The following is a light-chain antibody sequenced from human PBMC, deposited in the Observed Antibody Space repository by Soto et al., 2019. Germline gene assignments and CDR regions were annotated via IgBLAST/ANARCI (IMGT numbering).Light chain of an antibody. V-gene: IGLV2-14*01. CDR3: SSYTSGSTLSYV. CDR2: EVS. J-gene: IGLJ1*01. CDR1: TSDIGGSNY. Sequence: QSALTQPASVSGSPGQSITISCTGTTSDIGGSNYVAWYQRHPGKVPKLLIYEVSHRPSGISDRFSGSKSGNTASLTISGLQGEDEADYFCSSYTSGSTLSYVFGTATQLTVL.